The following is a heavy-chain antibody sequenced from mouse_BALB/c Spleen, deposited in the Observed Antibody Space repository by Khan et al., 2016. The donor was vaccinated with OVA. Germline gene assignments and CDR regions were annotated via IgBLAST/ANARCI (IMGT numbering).Heavy chain of an antibody. CDR3: ARGNYYGSSSWFGY. Sequence: VQLQESRAELMKPGASVKISCKATGYTFSSYWIEWVKQRPGHGLEWIGEILPGSGSNNYNEKFKGKATFTADTSSNTAYMQLSSLTSEDSAVYYCARGNYYGSSSWFGYWGQGTLVTVS. J-gene: IGHJ3*01. D-gene: IGHD1-1*01. CDR1: GYTFSSYW. V-gene: IGHV1-9*01. CDR2: ILPGSGSN.